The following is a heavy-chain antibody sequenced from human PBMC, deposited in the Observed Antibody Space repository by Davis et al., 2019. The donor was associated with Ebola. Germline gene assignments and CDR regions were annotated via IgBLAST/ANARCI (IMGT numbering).Heavy chain of an antibody. D-gene: IGHD4-23*01. CDR3: ARPRGTVVTQELAFDI. CDR1: GYTFTSYG. V-gene: IGHV1-18*01. CDR2: ISAYNGNT. J-gene: IGHJ3*02. Sequence: ASVKVSCKASGYTFTSYGISWVRQAPGQGLEWMGWISAYNGNTNYAQKLQGRVTMTTDTSTSTAYMELRSLRSDDTAVYYCARPRGTVVTQELAFDIWGQGTMVTVSS.